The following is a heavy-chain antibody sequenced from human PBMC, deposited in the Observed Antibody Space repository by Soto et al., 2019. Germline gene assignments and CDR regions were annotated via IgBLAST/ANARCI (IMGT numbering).Heavy chain of an antibody. CDR1: GFTFSSYG. Sequence: QVQLVESGGGVVQPGRSLRLSCAASGFTFSSYGMHWVRQAPGKGLEWVAVIWYDGSNKYYADSVKGRFTISRDNSKNTLYLQMNSRRAEDTAVYYCARDIDYVWGSYRLANYYYGMDVWGQGTTVTVSS. J-gene: IGHJ6*02. CDR3: ARDIDYVWGSYRLANYYYGMDV. CDR2: IWYDGSNK. D-gene: IGHD3-16*02. V-gene: IGHV3-33*01.